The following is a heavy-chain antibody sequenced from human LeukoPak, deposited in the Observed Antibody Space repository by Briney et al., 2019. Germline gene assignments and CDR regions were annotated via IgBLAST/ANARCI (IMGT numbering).Heavy chain of an antibody. CDR3: AKEPASSGRLDP. Sequence: GGSLRLSCAASGFTFSSYAMSWVRRAPGKGLEWVSAISGTGGRTYYADSVKGRFTISRDNSKNTLYLQMNSLRAEDTAVYYCAKEPASSGRLDPWGQGTLVAVSS. D-gene: IGHD6-19*01. J-gene: IGHJ5*02. V-gene: IGHV3-23*01. CDR1: GFTFSSYA. CDR2: ISGTGGRT.